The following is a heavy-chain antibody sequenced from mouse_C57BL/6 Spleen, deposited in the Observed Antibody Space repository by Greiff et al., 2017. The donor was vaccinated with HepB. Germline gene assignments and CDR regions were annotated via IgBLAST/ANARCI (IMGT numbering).Heavy chain of an antibody. CDR2: IWSDGST. CDR3: ARDYGSSSPYAMDY. V-gene: IGHV2-6*03. J-gene: IGHJ4*01. CDR1: GFSLTSYG. Sequence: QVQLQQSGPGLVAPSQSLSITCTVSGFSLTSYGVHWVRQPPGKGLEWLVVIWSDGSTTYNSALKSRLSISKDNSKSQVFLKMNSLQTDDTAMYYCARDYGSSSPYAMDYWGQGTSVTVSS. D-gene: IGHD1-1*01.